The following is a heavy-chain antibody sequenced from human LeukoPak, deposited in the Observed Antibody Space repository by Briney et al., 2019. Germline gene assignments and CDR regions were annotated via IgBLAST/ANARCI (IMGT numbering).Heavy chain of an antibody. D-gene: IGHD6-6*01. Sequence: ASETLSLTCTVSGGSISSYYWSWIRQPPGKGLEWIGYIYYSGSTNYNPSLKSRVTISVDTSKNQFSLKLSSVTAADTAVYYCARMYSSSSYFDYYYYMDVWGKGTTVTVSS. CDR1: GGSISSYY. CDR2: IYYSGST. J-gene: IGHJ6*03. V-gene: IGHV4-59*01. CDR3: ARMYSSSSYFDYYYYMDV.